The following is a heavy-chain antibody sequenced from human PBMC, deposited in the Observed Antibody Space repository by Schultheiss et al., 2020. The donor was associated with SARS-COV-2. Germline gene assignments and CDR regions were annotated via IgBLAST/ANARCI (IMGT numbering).Heavy chain of an antibody. D-gene: IGHD3-3*01. V-gene: IGHV1-69*05. J-gene: IGHJ4*02. CDR1: GGTFSSYA. CDR3: AATYDFWSGSY. CDR2: IIPIFGTA. Sequence: SVKVSCKASGGTFSSYAISWVRQAPGQGLEWMGGIIPIFGTANYAQKFQGRVTMTRDMSTSTAYMELSSLRSEDTAVYYCAATYDFWSGSYWGQGTLVTVSS.